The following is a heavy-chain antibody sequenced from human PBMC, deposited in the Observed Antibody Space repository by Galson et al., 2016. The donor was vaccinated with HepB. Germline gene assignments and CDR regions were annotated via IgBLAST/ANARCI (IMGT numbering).Heavy chain of an antibody. Sequence: SLRLSCAASGIIFSSNWMHWVRQAPGRGLIWVSRISSDGSSTNYADSVKGRFTISRDSAKNTLYLQMNSLRAADTAVYYCARLMGFDSSGLWGQGTLVIVS. CDR2: ISSDGSST. V-gene: IGHV3-74*01. J-gene: IGHJ4*02. CDR1: GIIFSSNW. D-gene: IGHD3-22*01. CDR3: ARLMGFDSSGL.